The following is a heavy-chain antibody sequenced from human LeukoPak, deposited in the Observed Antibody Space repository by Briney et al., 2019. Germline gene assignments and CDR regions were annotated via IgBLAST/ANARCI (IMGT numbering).Heavy chain of an antibody. V-gene: IGHV3-7*04. CDR1: GFTFSSYW. Sequence: GGSLRLSCAASGFTFSSYWMSWVRQAPGKGLEWVANIKQGGSEKYYVDSVKGRFTISRDNAKNSLYLQMNSLRAEDTAVYYCARGLYYDILTTTEHYGTDVWGQGTTVTVSS. D-gene: IGHD3-9*01. CDR3: ARGLYYDILTTTEHYGTDV. J-gene: IGHJ6*02. CDR2: IKQGGSEK.